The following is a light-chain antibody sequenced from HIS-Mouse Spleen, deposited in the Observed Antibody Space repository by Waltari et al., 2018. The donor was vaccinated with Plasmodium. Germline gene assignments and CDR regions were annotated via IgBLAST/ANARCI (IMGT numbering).Light chain of an antibody. J-gene: IGKJ2*01. CDR1: QSVSSSY. CDR2: GAS. V-gene: IGKV3-20*01. CDR3: QQYGSSPYT. Sequence: IVFTQSPGTLSLSPAERATLSCRASQSVSSSYLAWYQQKPGLAPRLLIYGASSRATGIPDRFSGSGSGTDFTLTISRLEPEDFAVYYCQQYGSSPYTFGQGTKLEIK.